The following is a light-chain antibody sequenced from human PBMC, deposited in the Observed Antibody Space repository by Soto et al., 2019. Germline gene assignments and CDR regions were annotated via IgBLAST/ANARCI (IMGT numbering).Light chain of an antibody. V-gene: IGKV3D-15*01. CDR1: QTVNSD. CDR3: HQYNNWPWT. CDR2: ATS. J-gene: IGKJ1*01. Sequence: EIVLTQSPFSVSLSPGETATLSWRASQTVNSDYLAWFQQRPGQAPRLLIFATSRRATDIPGRFSGSGSETEFTLTIRSLQSEDSALYYCHQYNNWPWTFGQGTKVDI.